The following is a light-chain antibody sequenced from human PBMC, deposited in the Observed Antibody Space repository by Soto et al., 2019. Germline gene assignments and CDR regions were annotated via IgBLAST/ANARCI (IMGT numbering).Light chain of an antibody. CDR1: SSDVGGYNY. CDR3: CSYRSSSTLV. V-gene: IGLV2-14*01. CDR2: EVS. J-gene: IGLJ2*01. Sequence: QSALTQPASVSGSPGQSITISCTGTSSDVGGYNYVSWHQQHPGKAPKLMIFEVSNRPSGVPDRFSGSKSGNTASLTISGLQAEDEADYFCCSYRSSSTLVFGGGTQLTVL.